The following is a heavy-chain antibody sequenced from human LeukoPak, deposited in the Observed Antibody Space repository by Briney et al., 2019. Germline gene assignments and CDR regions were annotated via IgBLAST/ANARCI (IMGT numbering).Heavy chain of an antibody. V-gene: IGHV3-48*02. J-gene: IGHJ4*02. CDR3: ARSEWLTDFDY. CDR2: ISSSGRTI. CDR1: GFTFSTYS. Sequence: GGSLRLSCAATGFTFSTYSMNWVRQAPGKGLEWLSYISSSGRTIYYADSVKGRFTISRDDAKTSLLLQMNGLRDEDTAVYYCARSEWLTDFDYWGQGTLVTVSS. D-gene: IGHD6-19*01.